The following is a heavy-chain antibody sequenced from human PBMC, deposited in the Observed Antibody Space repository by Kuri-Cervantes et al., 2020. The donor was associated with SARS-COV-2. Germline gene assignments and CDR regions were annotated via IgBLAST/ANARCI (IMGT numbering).Heavy chain of an antibody. V-gene: IGHV1-69*13. CDR2: IIPIFGTA. D-gene: IGHD2-21*02. Sequence: SVKVSCKASGGTFSSYAISWVRQAPGQGLEWMGGIIPIFGTANYAQKFQGRVTITADESTSTAYMELSSLRSEDTAVYYCARDAQQIYLVTNFYYYGMDVWGQGTTVTVSS. CDR3: ARDAQQIYLVTNFYYYGMDV. CDR1: GGTFSSYA. J-gene: IGHJ6*02.